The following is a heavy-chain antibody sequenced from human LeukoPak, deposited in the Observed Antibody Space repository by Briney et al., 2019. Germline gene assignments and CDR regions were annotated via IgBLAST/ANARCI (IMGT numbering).Heavy chain of an antibody. J-gene: IGHJ6*03. D-gene: IGHD2-2*02. CDR1: GYSISSGYY. CDR3: ARDKRGYSVSSYGGNYYYYYYMDV. CDR2: IYHSGST. V-gene: IGHV4-38-2*02. Sequence: SETLSLTCTVSGYSISSGYYWGWIRQPPGKGLEWIGIIYHSGSTYYNPSLKSRVTISVDTSKNQFSLKLRSVTAADTAMYYCARDKRGYSVSSYGGNYYYYYYMDVWGKGTTVTVSS.